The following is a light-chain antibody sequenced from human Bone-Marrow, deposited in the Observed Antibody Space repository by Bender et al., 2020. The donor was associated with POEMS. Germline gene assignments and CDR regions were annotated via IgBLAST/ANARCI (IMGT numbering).Light chain of an antibody. CDR2: QDT. CDR3: GTWDSSLSAVV. J-gene: IGLJ2*01. Sequence: SYELSQPPSVSVSPGQTAHITCSGDKLGYKYVSWYQQKPGQSPVPVIYQDTKRPSGIPERFSGSKSGTSATLGITGLQTGDEADYYCGTWDSSLSAVVFGGGTKLTVL. CDR1: KLGYKY. V-gene: IGLV3-1*01.